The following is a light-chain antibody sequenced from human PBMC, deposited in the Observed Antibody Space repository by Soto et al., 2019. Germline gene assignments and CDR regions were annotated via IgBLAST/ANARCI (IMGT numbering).Light chain of an antibody. V-gene: IGKV1-27*01. J-gene: IGKJ2*01. CDR3: QKYNSVPYT. Sequence: DIQMTQSPSSLSASVGDRVTITCRASQGISNYLDWYQQRPGKVPKLLIYAASTLQSGVPSRFSGGGSVTYFTLTISSLQPEDVATYYCQKYNSVPYTFGQGTKVEIK. CDR1: QGISNY. CDR2: AAS.